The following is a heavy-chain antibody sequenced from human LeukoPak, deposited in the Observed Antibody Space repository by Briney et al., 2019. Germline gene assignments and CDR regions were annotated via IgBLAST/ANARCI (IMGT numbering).Heavy chain of an antibody. CDR1: VFTLSTSW. V-gene: IGHV3-7*03. CDR2: IKKDGSET. D-gene: IGHD5-12*01. CDR3: ARGRYSGTTYYFDY. Sequence: GGSLRLSCAASVFTLSTSWMRWVRQVRRKGQEWVANIKKDGSETYYVDSVKGRFTISRDNAKNSLYLQMNSLRAEDTAMYYCARGRYSGTTYYFDYWGQGTLVTVSS. J-gene: IGHJ4*02.